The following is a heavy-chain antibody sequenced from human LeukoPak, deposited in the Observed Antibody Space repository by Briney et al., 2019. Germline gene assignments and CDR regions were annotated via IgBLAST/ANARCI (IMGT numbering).Heavy chain of an antibody. Sequence: PGGSLRLSCAASGLTVTYNYMSWVRQAPGKGLEWVSVIYSGGSTYSADSVKGRFTISRDDSKNTLNLQMNNLRAEDTAVYYCARGKTQLHFFGYWGQGTLVTVSS. CDR1: GLTVTYNY. J-gene: IGHJ4*02. CDR2: IYSGGST. D-gene: IGHD3-3*02. V-gene: IGHV3-53*01. CDR3: ARGKTQLHFFGY.